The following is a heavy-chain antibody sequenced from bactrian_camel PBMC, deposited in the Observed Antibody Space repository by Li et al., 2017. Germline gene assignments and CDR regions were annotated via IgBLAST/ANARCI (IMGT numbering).Heavy chain of an antibody. J-gene: IGHJ4*01. CDR2: ILLRGDDT. CDR1: KLTYSSNC. Sequence: VQLVESGGGSVQTGGSLALSCVAAKLTYSSNCMGWFRQAPGKEREGVAAILLRGDDTAYADAVKGRFTISQDNAKGTVYLQMNNLKPEDTAMYYCAADTVKASLATIAQFAAYEGHGTQVTVS. V-gene: IGHV3-3*01. D-gene: IGHD4*01.